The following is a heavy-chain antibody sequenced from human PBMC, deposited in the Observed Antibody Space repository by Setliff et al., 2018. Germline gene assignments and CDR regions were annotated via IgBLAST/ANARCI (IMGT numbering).Heavy chain of an antibody. V-gene: IGHV4-34*01. CDR1: GGSFSGYY. CDR3: ARVLVLGYNWFDP. CDR2: ISHSGNT. Sequence: SETLSLTCAVYGGSFSGYYWSWIRQPPEKGLEWIGEISHSGNTNYNPSFKSRVTISIDTSKNQFSLKVNSVTAADTAVYFCARVLVLGYNWFDPWGQGTLVTVSS. J-gene: IGHJ5*02. D-gene: IGHD3-10*01.